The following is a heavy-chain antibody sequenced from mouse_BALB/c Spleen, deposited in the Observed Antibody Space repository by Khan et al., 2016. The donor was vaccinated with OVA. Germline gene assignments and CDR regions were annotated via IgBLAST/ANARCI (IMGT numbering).Heavy chain of an antibody. CDR2: IWSDGST. J-gene: IGHJ4*01. V-gene: IGHV2-6-1*01. CDR1: GFSLTSYG. Sequence: QVQLKQSGPGLVAPSQSLSITCTISGFSLTSYGVHWVRQPPGKGLEWLVVIWSDGSTTYNSALKSRLTISKDNSTNQVFLKMKSLQTADTAVYFCARQPYYRYNSMDYWGQGTSVTVSS. CDR3: ARQPYYRYNSMDY. D-gene: IGHD2-12*01.